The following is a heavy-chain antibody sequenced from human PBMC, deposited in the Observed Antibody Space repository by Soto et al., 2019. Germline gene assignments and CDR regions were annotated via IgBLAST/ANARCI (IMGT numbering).Heavy chain of an antibody. CDR1: GGSISSGVYY. D-gene: IGHD1-20*01. CDR3: ARVRHINAFDI. Sequence: SETLSLTCTVSGGSISSGVYYWSWIRQPPGKGLEWIGYIYYSGSTYYNPSLKSRVTISVDTSKNQFSLKLSSVTAADTAVYYCARVRHINAFDIWGQGTMVTVSS. J-gene: IGHJ3*02. V-gene: IGHV4-30-4*01. CDR2: IYYSGST.